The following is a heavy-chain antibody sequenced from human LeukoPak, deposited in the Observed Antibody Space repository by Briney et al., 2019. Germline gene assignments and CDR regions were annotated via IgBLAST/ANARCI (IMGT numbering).Heavy chain of an antibody. V-gene: IGHV3-23*01. CDR3: AKAALRYQLLSSLDY. Sequence: PGGSLRLSCAASGFTFSSYAMNWARQAPGKGLEGVSAISGSGASTYYADSVKGRFTISRDNSKNTLYLQMNSLRAEDTAIYYCAKAALRYQLLSSLDYWGQGTLVTVSS. CDR2: ISGSGAST. D-gene: IGHD2-2*01. J-gene: IGHJ4*02. CDR1: GFTFSSYA.